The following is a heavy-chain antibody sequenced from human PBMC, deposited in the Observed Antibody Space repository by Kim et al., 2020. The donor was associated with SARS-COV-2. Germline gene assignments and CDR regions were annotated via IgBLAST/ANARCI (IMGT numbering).Heavy chain of an antibody. CDR2: VSPNGGAT. Sequence: GGSLRLSCAASGFIFSSYAMNWVRQAPGKGLEWVSTVSPNGGATYYTDSVMGRFTISRDNSKNTLYLQIDSLSAEDTARYYCSKGAGYSGSGTYLVMDVWGQGTTVTVSS. CDR1: GFIFSSYA. CDR3: SKGAGYSGSGTYLVMDV. V-gene: IGHV3-23*01. D-gene: IGHD3-10*01. J-gene: IGHJ6*02.